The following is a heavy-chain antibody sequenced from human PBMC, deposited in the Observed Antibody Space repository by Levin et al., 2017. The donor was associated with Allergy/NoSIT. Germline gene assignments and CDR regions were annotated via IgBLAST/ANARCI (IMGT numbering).Heavy chain of an antibody. J-gene: IGHJ4*02. CDR3: ARDLSGYSSSFDY. Sequence: HGESLKISCKASGYTFTSYGISWVRQAPGQGLEWMGWISAYNGNTNYAQKLQGRVTMTTDTSTSTAYMELRSLRSDDTAVYYCARDLSGYSSSFDYWGQGTLVTVSS. CDR1: GYTFTSYG. V-gene: IGHV1-18*01. CDR2: ISAYNGNT. D-gene: IGHD6-13*01.